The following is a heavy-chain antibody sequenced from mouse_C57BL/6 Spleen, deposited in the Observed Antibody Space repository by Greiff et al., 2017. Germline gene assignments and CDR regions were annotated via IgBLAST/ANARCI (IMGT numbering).Heavy chain of an antibody. CDR2: IDPEDGDT. Sequence: EVQLQQSGAELVRPGASVKLSCTASGFNIKDYYMHWVKQRPEQGLEWIGRIDPEDGDTEYAPKFQGKATMTADTSYNTAYLQLSSLTSEDTAVYYCTTATVVAYYWYFDVWGTGTTVTVSS. V-gene: IGHV14-1*01. CDR1: GFNIKDYY. J-gene: IGHJ1*03. D-gene: IGHD1-1*01. CDR3: TTATVVAYYWYFDV.